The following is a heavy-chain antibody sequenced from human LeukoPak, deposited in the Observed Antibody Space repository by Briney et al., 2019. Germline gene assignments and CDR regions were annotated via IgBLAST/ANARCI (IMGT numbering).Heavy chain of an antibody. CDR3: ARRGRGGSGSLYYFDY. D-gene: IGHD3-10*01. CDR1: GYSFTSYW. J-gene: IGHJ4*02. V-gene: IGHV5-51*01. CDR2: IYPGDSDT. Sequence: GESLKISCKGSGYSFTSYWIGRVRQMPGKGLEWMGIIYPGDSDTRYSPSFQGQVTISADKSITTAYLQWSSLEASDTATYYCARRGRGGSGSLYYFDYWGQGTLVTVSS.